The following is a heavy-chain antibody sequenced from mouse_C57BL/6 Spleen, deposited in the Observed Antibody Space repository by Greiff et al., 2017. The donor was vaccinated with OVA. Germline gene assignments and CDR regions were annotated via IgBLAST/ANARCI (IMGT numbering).Heavy chain of an antibody. J-gene: IGHJ4*01. D-gene: IGHD2-4*01. Sequence: VKLMESGPGLVQPSPSLSITCTVSGFSLTSYGVHWVRQSPGKGLEWLGVIWRGGSTDYNAAFMSRLSITKDNSKRQVCFKMNSLQADDTAINYCDKNRDYEDAMDYWGQGTSVTVSS. CDR2: IWRGGST. V-gene: IGHV2-5*01. CDR3: DKNRDYEDAMDY. CDR1: GFSLTSYG.